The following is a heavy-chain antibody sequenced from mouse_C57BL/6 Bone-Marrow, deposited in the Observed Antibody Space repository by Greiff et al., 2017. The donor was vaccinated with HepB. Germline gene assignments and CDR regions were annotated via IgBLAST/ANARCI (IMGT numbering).Heavy chain of an antibody. D-gene: IGHD2-1*01. CDR3: ARKGSYYGNYWFAY. J-gene: IGHJ3*01. CDR1: GYTFTDYN. Sequence: VQLQQSGPELVKPGASVKIPCKASGYTFTDYNMDWVKQSHGKSLEWIGDINPNNGGTIYNQKFKGKATLTVDKSSSTAYMELRSLTSEDTAVYYCARKGSYYGNYWFAYWGQGTLVTVSA. CDR2: INPNNGGT. V-gene: IGHV1-18*01.